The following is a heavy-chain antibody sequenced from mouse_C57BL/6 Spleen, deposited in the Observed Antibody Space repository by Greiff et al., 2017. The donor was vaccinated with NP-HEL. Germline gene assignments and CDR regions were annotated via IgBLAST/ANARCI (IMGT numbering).Heavy chain of an antibody. J-gene: IGHJ4*01. CDR1: GYTFTSYW. Sequence: QVQLQQPGAELVRPGSSVKLSCKASGYTFTSYWMHWVKQRPIQGLEWIGNIDPSDSETHYNQKFKDKATLTVDKSSSTAYMQLSSLTSEDSAVYYCARWGYYGSTNYAMDYWGQGTSVTVSS. V-gene: IGHV1-52*01. CDR2: IDPSDSET. CDR3: ARWGYYGSTNYAMDY. D-gene: IGHD1-1*01.